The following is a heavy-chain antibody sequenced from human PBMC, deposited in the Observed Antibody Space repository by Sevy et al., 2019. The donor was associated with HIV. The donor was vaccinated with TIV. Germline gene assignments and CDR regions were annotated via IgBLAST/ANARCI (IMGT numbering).Heavy chain of an antibody. Sequence: GSLRLSCAASGFTVGTYWMSWVRQAPGKGLQWVASIKQDESDKNYVDSVKGRFTISRDNAKNSLALQMNSLRAEDTAVYYCARDLIVPTGMFYYGMDVWGQGTTVTVSS. CDR2: IKQDESDK. V-gene: IGHV3-7*01. D-gene: IGHD2-2*01. CDR3: ARDLIVPTGMFYYGMDV. CDR1: GFTVGTYW. J-gene: IGHJ6*02.